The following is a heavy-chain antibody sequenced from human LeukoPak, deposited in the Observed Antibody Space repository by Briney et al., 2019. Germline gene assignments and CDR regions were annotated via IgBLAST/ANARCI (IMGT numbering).Heavy chain of an antibody. CDR2: INHSGST. CDR3: ARGPNAFDI. CDR1: GGSISSGDYY. J-gene: IGHJ3*02. V-gene: IGHV4-30-4*01. Sequence: PSQTLSLTCTVSGGSISSGDYYWSWIRQPPGKGLEWIGEINHSGSTNYNPSLKSRVTISVDTSKNQFSLKLSSVTAADTAVYYCARGPNAFDIWGQGTMVTVSS.